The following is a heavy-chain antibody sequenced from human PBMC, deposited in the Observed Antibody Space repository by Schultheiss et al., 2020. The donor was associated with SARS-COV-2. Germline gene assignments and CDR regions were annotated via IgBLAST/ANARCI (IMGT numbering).Heavy chain of an antibody. CDR3: TRGYNINSAGGDY. V-gene: IGHV3-30*01. J-gene: IGHJ4*02. Sequence: GGSLRLSCAASGFTFSSYAMHWVRQAPGKGLEWVAVISYDGSNKYYADSVKGRFTISRDNSKNTLYLQMNSLRAEDTAVYSCTRGYNINSAGGDYWGQGTLVTVSS. CDR1: GFTFSSYA. D-gene: IGHD2-2*02. CDR2: ISYDGSNK.